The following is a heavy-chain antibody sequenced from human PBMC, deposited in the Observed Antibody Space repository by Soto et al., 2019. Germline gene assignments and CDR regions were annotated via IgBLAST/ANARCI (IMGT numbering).Heavy chain of an antibody. Sequence: GGSLRLSCAASGFTVSSYGMHWVRQAPGKGLEWVAVISRDGRTKYYADSVKGRFAISKDNSRNTLFLEMNSLRGDDMAVYYCTGEVASGYWGQGT. V-gene: IGHV3-30*03. CDR2: ISRDGRTK. CDR3: TGEVASGY. CDR1: GFTVSSYG. J-gene: IGHJ4*02. D-gene: IGHD2-8*02.